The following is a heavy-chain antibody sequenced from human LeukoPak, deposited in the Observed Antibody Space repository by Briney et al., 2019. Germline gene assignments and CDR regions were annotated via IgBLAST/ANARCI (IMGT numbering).Heavy chain of an antibody. V-gene: IGHV4-38-2*02. CDR3: ARVNWNPDY. CDR1: GYSISSGFH. CDR2: IHRSGST. Sequence: PSETLSLTCTVSGYSISSGFHWGWIRQPPGKGPEWIGSIHRSGSTYYNPSLKSRVTISVDTSKNQFSLKLSSVTAADTAVYYCARVNWNPDYWGQGTLVTVSS. D-gene: IGHD1-1*01. J-gene: IGHJ4*02.